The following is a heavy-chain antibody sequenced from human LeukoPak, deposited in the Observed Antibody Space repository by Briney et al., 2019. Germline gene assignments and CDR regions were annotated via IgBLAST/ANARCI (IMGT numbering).Heavy chain of an antibody. Sequence: GGSLRLSCAASGFTFSSYIMHWVRQAPGKGLEWVSAASDSGGSTFYADSVKGRFTISRDNSKNTLYLQMNRLRAEDTAVYYCVKKGLGYCSNGVCHFDYWGQGTLVTVSS. V-gene: IGHV3-23*01. D-gene: IGHD2-8*01. CDR2: ASDSGGST. J-gene: IGHJ4*02. CDR3: VKKGLGYCSNGVCHFDY. CDR1: GFTFSSYI.